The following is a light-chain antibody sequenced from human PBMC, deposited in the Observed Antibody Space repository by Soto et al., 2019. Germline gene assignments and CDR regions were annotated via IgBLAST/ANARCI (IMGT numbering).Light chain of an antibody. Sequence: QSVLTQPASVSGSPGQSITISCTGSSSDVDNGYNSVSWYQQHPGKAPKLMIYEVRNRPPGVSNRFSGSTSGNTASLTISGLQAEDEADYYCSSYSTSATAYVFGTGTKVTVL. CDR1: SSDVDNGYNS. J-gene: IGLJ1*01. CDR2: EVR. V-gene: IGLV2-14*01. CDR3: SSYSTSATAYV.